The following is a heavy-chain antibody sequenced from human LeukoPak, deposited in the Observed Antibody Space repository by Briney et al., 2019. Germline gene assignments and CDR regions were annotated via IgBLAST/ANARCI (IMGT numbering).Heavy chain of an antibody. V-gene: IGHV1-69*13. CDR1: GVTFSSYA. Sequence: ASVKVSCKASGVTFSSYAISWVRQAPGQGLEWMGGIIPIFGTANYAQKFQGRVTITADESTSTAYMELSSLRSEDTAVYYCARVLYYDSSGYYYGRGYYFDYWGQGTLVTVSS. CDR2: IIPIFGTA. J-gene: IGHJ4*02. D-gene: IGHD3-22*01. CDR3: ARVLYYDSSGYYYGRGYYFDY.